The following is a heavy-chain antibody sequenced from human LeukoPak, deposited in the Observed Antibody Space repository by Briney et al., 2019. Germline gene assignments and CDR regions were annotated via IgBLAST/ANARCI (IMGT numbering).Heavy chain of an antibody. Sequence: ASVKVSCKASGYTFTSYGISWVRQAPGQGLEWMGWISAYNGNTNYAQKLQGRVTMTTDTSTSTAYMELRSLRSDDTAVYYCARSEGLGYYYYMELWGKGTTVTISS. CDR3: ARSEGLGYYYYMEL. CDR1: GYTFTSYG. V-gene: IGHV1-18*01. D-gene: IGHD3/OR15-3a*01. J-gene: IGHJ6*03. CDR2: ISAYNGNT.